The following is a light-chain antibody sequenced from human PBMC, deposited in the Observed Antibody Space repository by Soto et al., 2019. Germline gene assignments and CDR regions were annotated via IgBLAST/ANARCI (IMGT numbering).Light chain of an antibody. CDR2: GAS. J-gene: IGKJ1*01. CDR3: QQYNNWPLWT. Sequence: EIVMTQSPATLSVSPGERATLSCRASQSVSSNLAWYQQKPGQAPRLLIYGASTRATGIPASFSGSGSGTEFTLTISSLQSEDFAVYYCQQYNNWPLWTFGQGTKV. V-gene: IGKV3-15*01. CDR1: QSVSSN.